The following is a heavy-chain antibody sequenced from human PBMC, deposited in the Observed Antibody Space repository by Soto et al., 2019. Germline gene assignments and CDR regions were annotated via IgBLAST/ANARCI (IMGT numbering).Heavy chain of an antibody. V-gene: IGHV4-30-4*08. J-gene: IGHJ6*02. CDR2: IYYSGST. CDR1: GGSISSGGYY. D-gene: IGHD4-17*01. CDR3: ARASTVVTDV. Sequence: SETLSLTCTVSGGSISSGGYYWSWIRQHPGKGLEWIGYIYYSGSTYYNPSLKSRVTISVDTSKNQFSLKLSSVTAADTAVYYCARASTVVTDVWGQGTKVTVSS.